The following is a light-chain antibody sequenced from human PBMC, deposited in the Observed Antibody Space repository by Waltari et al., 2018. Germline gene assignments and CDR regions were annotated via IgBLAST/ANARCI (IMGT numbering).Light chain of an antibody. J-gene: IGKJ1*01. Sequence: EIVLTQSPGTLSLSPGERATLSCRASQSIGKYLVWYQQKPGQAPRLLMYAASTRATGLPDRVSGSGSGTDFSLTISRLEPEDFAVYYCQKYDRLPATFGQGTKVEIK. CDR3: QKYDRLPAT. V-gene: IGKV3-20*01. CDR2: AAS. CDR1: QSIGKY.